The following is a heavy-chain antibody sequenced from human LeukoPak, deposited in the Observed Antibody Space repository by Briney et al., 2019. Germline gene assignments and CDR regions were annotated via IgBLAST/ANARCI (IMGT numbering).Heavy chain of an antibody. CDR2: ISSSGSGETV. Sequence: GGSLRLSCAASGFSFSRYDMNWVRQSPGKGLEWVSYISSSGSGETVYYADSVKGRFSISRDNSKNTLYLQMNSLRAEDTAVYYCAKLPGTGPDAFDIWGQGTMVTVSS. CDR3: AKLPGTGPDAFDI. CDR1: GFSFSRYD. J-gene: IGHJ3*02. D-gene: IGHD1-1*01. V-gene: IGHV3-48*03.